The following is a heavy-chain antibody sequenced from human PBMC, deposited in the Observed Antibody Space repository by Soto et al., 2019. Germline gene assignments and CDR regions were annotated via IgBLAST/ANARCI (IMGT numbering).Heavy chain of an antibody. J-gene: IGHJ4*02. CDR1: GGSFGNAA. CDR3: ATGVIWIGYFTVDS. V-gene: IGHV1-69*01. CDR2: FIPVYRTI. D-gene: IGHD3-3*01. Sequence: QEQLVQSGAEVKKPGSSVKISCKASGGSFGNAAINWVRQTPGQGLEWLGGFIPVYRTINYAQKFQGRVTSTADESTGTAYMTLSSLASNDTAVYYCATGVIWIGYFTVDSWGQGTRVTVSS.